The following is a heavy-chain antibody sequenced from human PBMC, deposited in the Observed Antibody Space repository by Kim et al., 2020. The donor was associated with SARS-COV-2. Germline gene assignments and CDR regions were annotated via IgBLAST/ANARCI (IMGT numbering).Heavy chain of an antibody. V-gene: IGHV4-38-2*02. Sequence: SETLSLTCTVSGYSISSGYYWGWIRQPPGKGLEWIGSIYHSGSTYYNPSLKSRVTISVDTSKNQFSLKLSSVTAADTAVYYCAREAIVGAILWGWFDPWGQGTLVTVSS. CDR1: GYSISSGYY. D-gene: IGHD1-26*01. CDR2: IYHSGST. J-gene: IGHJ5*02. CDR3: AREAIVGAILWGWFDP.